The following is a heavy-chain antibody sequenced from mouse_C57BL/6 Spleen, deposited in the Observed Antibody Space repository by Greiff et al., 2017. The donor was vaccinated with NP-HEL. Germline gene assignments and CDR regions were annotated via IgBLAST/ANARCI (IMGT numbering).Heavy chain of an antibody. Sequence: EVKLMESEGGLVQPGSSMKLSCTASGFTFSDYYMAWVRPVPEKGLEWVANINYDGSSTYYLDSLKSRFIISRDNAKNILYLQMSSLKSEDTATYYCARDDGYYWFAYWGQGTLVTVSA. D-gene: IGHD2-3*01. CDR1: GFTFSDYY. J-gene: IGHJ3*01. CDR3: ARDDGYYWFAY. CDR2: INYDGSST. V-gene: IGHV5-16*01.